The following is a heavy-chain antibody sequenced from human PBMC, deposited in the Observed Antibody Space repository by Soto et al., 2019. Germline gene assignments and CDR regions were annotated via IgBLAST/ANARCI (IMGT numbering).Heavy chain of an antibody. D-gene: IGHD2-2*01. CDR3: ASDMQYPLFPTYYYYGIDV. J-gene: IGHJ6*02. CDR2: INPSGGST. CDR1: GYTFTSYY. Sequence: ASVEVSCRASGYTFTSYYMHWVRQAPGQGLEWMGIINPSGGSTSYAQKFQGRVTMTRDTSTSTVYMELSSLRSEDTAVYYCASDMQYPLFPTYYYYGIDVWHHGTTVTVSS. V-gene: IGHV1-46*01.